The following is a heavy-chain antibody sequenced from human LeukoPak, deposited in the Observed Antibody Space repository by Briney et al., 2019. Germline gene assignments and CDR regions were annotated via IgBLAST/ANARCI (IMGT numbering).Heavy chain of an antibody. D-gene: IGHD1-26*01. V-gene: IGHV3-9*01. CDR2: ISWNSGSI. J-gene: IGHJ4*02. CDR1: GFTFDDYA. Sequence: PGGSLRLSCAASGFTFDDYAMHWVRQAPGKGLEWVSGISWNSGSIGYADSVKGRFTISRDNAKNSLYLQMNSLRAEDTALYYCAKVRGLGSYYEDYFDYWGQGTLVTVSS. CDR3: AKVRGLGSYYEDYFDY.